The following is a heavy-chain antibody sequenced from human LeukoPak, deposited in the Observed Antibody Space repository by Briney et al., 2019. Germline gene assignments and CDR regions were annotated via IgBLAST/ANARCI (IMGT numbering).Heavy chain of an antibody. CDR2: ISSSSTI. CDR1: GFTFSSYS. Sequence: PGGSLRLSCAASGFTFSSYSMNWVRQAPGKGLEWVSYISSSSTIYYADSVKGRFTISRDNAKNSLYLQMNSLRAEDTAVYYCAREDSSGYVRAFDIWGQGTMVTVSS. V-gene: IGHV3-48*01. CDR3: AREDSSGYVRAFDI. D-gene: IGHD3-22*01. J-gene: IGHJ3*02.